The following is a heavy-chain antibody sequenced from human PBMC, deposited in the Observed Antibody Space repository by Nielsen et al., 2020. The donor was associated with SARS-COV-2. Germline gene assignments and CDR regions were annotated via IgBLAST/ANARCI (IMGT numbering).Heavy chain of an antibody. D-gene: IGHD4-23*01. V-gene: IGHV4-59*13. CDR2: IYYSGST. J-gene: IGHJ4*02. CDR3: ARTGGNSFDY. CDR1: GGSISSYY. Sequence: SETLSLTCTVSGGSISSYYWSWIRQPPGKGLEWIGYIYYSGSTNYNPSLKSRVTISVDTSKNQFSLKLSSVTAADTAVYYCARTGGNSFDYWGQGTLVTVSS.